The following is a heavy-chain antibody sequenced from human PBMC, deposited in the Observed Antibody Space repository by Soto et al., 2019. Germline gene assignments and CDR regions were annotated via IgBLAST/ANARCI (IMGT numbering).Heavy chain of an antibody. CDR3: ARGTPPPLRVAAAEMRFDP. V-gene: IGHV1-3*01. Sequence: ASVKVSCKASGYTFTSYAMHWGRQAPGQRLEWMGWINAGNGNTKYSQKFQGRVTITRDTSASTAYMGLSSLSSEDTAVYYCARGTPPPLRVAAAEMRFDPWGQGTLVTVSS. J-gene: IGHJ5*02. D-gene: IGHD6-13*01. CDR1: GYTFTSYA. CDR2: INAGNGNT.